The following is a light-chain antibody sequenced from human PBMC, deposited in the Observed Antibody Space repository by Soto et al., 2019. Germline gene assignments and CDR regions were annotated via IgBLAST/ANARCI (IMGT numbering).Light chain of an antibody. CDR3: GTWDSSLSAGV. V-gene: IGLV2-14*01. CDR1: SSDVGGYSY. Sequence: QSALTQPASVSGSPGQSITISCTGTSSDVGGYSYVSWYQQHPGKAPKLMIYEVSNRPSGVSNRFSGSKSGNTASLTISGLQAEDEADYYCGTWDSSLSAGVFGGGTKLTVL. CDR2: EVS. J-gene: IGLJ3*02.